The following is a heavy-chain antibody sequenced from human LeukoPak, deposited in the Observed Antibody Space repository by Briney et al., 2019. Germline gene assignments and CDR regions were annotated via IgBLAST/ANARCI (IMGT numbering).Heavy chain of an antibody. CDR2: IYTSGST. Sequence: PPETLSLTCTVSGGSISSYYWSWIRQPAGKGLEWIGRIYTSGSTNYNPSLKSRVTMSVDTSKNQFSLKLSSVTAADTAVYYCARDYCSGGSCYLFDYWGQGTLVTVSS. CDR1: GGSISSYY. CDR3: ARDYCSGGSCYLFDY. V-gene: IGHV4-4*07. D-gene: IGHD2-15*01. J-gene: IGHJ4*02.